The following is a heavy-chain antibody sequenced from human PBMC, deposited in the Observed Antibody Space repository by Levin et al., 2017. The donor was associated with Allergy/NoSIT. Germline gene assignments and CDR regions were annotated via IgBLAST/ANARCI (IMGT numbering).Heavy chain of an antibody. CDR1: GFTFSNYV. V-gene: IGHV3-23*01. Sequence: HTGGSLRLSCAVSGFTFSNYVMNWVRQAPGKGLEWVSTISGSGDSTYYADSVKGRFTISRDNSRSTLYLQMNSLRAEDTAVYYCAKRPAGIMTFDYWGQGALVTVSS. CDR2: ISGSGDST. J-gene: IGHJ4*02. CDR3: AKRPAGIMTFDY.